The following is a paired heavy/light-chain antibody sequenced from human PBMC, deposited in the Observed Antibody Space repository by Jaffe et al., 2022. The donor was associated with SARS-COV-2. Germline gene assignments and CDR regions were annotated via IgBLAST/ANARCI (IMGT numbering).Light chain of an antibody. CDR2: GKN. CDR3: NSRDSSDNHVI. J-gene: IGLJ2*01. Sequence: SSELTQDPVVSVALGQTVRITCQGDSLRNYYATWYQQKPGQAPVLVIYGKNNRPSGIPDRFSGSSSGNTASLTITGAQAEDEADYYCNSRDSSDNHVIFGGGTKLTVL. CDR1: SLRNYY. V-gene: IGLV3-19*01.
Heavy chain of an antibody. V-gene: IGHV4-59*01. J-gene: IGHJ3*02. CDR3: SRLWGYYDSSGYYDAFDI. CDR2: IYYSGST. CDR1: GVSISSFY. D-gene: IGHD3-22*01. Sequence: QVQLQESGPGLVKPSETLSLTCTVSGVSISSFYWSWIRQPPGKGLEWIGYIYYSGSTNYNSSLKSRVTISVDTSKNQFSLKLTSVTAADTAMYYCSRLWGYYDSSGYYDAFDIWGQGTMVTVSS.